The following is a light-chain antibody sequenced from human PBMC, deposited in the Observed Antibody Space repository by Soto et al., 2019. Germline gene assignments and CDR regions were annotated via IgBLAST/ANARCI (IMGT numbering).Light chain of an antibody. V-gene: IGKV1-9*01. CDR2: SAS. J-gene: IGKJ1*01. CDR1: QDISSY. Sequence: DIQLTQSPSFLSASVGDRVTITCRASQDISSYLAWYQQRPGKVPRFLTHSASTLQSGVPSRFSATGSGTTFNLTISSMQPEDIATYFCLQLNRFPRTFGQGTKVE. CDR3: LQLNRFPRT.